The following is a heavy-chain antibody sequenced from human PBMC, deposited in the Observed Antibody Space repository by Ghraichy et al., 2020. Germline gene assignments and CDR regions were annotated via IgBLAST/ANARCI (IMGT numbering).Heavy chain of an antibody. CDR2: IWYDGSNK. Sequence: GWSLRLSCAASGFTFSSYGMHWVRQAPGKGLEWVAVIWYDGSNKYYADSVKGRFTISRDNSKNTLYLQMNSLRAEDTAVYYCARDKEVLLWFGELSLDAFDIWGQGTMVTVSS. V-gene: IGHV3-33*01. CDR1: GFTFSSYG. J-gene: IGHJ3*02. D-gene: IGHD3-10*01. CDR3: ARDKEVLLWFGELSLDAFDI.